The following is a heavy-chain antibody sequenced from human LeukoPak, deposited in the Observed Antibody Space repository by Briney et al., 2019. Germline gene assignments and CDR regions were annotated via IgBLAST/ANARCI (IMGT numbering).Heavy chain of an antibody. J-gene: IGHJ6*03. Sequence: ASVKVSCKASGYTFTGYYVHWVRQAPGQGLEWMGWINPQSGGTNYAQKFQGRVTMTRDTSISTAYMELSRLRSDDTAVYYCARVSLGLTSTLWPYYYYYMDVWGKGTTVTVSS. CDR2: INPQSGGT. CDR1: GYTFTGYY. V-gene: IGHV1-2*02. D-gene: IGHD7-27*01. CDR3: ARVSLGLTSTLWPYYYYYMDV.